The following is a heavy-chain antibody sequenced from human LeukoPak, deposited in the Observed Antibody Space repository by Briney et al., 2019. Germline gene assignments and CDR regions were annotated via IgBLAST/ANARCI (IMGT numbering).Heavy chain of an antibody. CDR3: AKSVAGVYFDY. Sequence: GGSLRLSCAASGFTFSSYSMNWVRQAPGKGLEWVSYISSSSSTIYYADSVKGRFTISRDNSKNTLYLQMNSLRAEDTAVYYCAKSVAGVYFDYWGQGTLVTVSS. J-gene: IGHJ4*02. CDR2: ISSSSSTI. V-gene: IGHV3-48*01. D-gene: IGHD6-19*01. CDR1: GFTFSSYS.